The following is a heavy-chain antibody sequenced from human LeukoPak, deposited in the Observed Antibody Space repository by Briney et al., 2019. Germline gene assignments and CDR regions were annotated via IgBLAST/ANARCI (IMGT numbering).Heavy chain of an antibody. CDR1: GFTFSDYY. Sequence: GGSLRLSCAASGFTFSDYYMSWIRQAPGKGLEWVSYISSSGSTIYYADSVKGRFTISRDNAKNSLYLQMNSLRAGDTAVYYCARARGYGSGSYYNFGTITIWGQGTLVTVSS. CDR3: ARARGYGSGSYYNFGTITI. CDR2: ISSSGSTI. D-gene: IGHD3-10*01. J-gene: IGHJ4*02. V-gene: IGHV3-11*01.